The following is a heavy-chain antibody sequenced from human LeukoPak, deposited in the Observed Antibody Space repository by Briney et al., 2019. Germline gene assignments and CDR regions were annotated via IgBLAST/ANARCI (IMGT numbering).Heavy chain of an antibody. CDR2: IKQDGSEK. CDR3: ARVPDYYGSGSRFDP. V-gene: IGHV3-7*01. J-gene: IGHJ5*02. CDR1: GFTFSNYW. Sequence: GGSLRLSCAASGFTFSNYWMSWVRQAPGKGLEWVANIKQDGSEKCYVDSVKGRFTISRDNAKNSLYLQMNSLRAEDTAVYYCARVPDYYGSGSRFDPWGQGTLVTVSS. D-gene: IGHD3-10*01.